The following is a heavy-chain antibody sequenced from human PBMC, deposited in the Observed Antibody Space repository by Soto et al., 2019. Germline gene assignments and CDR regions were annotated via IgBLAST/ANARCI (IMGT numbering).Heavy chain of an antibody. D-gene: IGHD5-12*01. Sequence: GGSLRLSCAASGFTFSSYAMSWVRQAPGKGLEWVSAICGSGGSTYYADSVKGRLTISRDNSKNTLYLQMNSLRAEDTAVYYCARDYYRFNSGYGFSMDVWGQGTTVTVSS. V-gene: IGHV3-23*01. CDR2: ICGSGGST. J-gene: IGHJ6*02. CDR3: ARDYYRFNSGYGFSMDV. CDR1: GFTFSSYA.